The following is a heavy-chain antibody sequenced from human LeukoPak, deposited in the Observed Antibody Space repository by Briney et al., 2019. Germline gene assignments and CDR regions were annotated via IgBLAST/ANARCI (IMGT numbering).Heavy chain of an antibody. CDR3: AKDLYYGDYLGGWDY. Sequence: GGSLRLSCAASGFTFSSYGMHWVRQAPGKGLEWVAFLRYDGSNKYYADSVKGRFTISRDNSKNTLYLQMNSLRAEDTAVYYCAKDLYYGDYLGGWDYWGQGTLVTVSS. CDR2: LRYDGSNK. J-gene: IGHJ4*02. V-gene: IGHV3-30*02. D-gene: IGHD4-17*01. CDR1: GFTFSSYG.